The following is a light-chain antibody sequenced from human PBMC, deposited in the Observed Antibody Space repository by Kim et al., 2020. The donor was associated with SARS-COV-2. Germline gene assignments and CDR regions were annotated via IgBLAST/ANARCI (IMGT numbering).Light chain of an antibody. V-gene: IGKV3-20*01. Sequence: LSLAPGERATLSCRASQSGSSTFLAWYQHKPGQAPRLLIYGVSSRATGVPDRFSGTGSGTDFTLTISRLEPEDSAVYYCQQYRTFGPGTKVDIK. CDR1: QSGSSTF. CDR3: QQYRT. J-gene: IGKJ1*01. CDR2: GVS.